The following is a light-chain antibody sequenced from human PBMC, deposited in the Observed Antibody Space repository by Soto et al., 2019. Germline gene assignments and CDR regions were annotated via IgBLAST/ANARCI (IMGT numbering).Light chain of an antibody. CDR2: GAS. V-gene: IGKV3-20*01. CDR3: QQYGSSPCT. CDR1: QSVSSSY. Sequence: EIVLTQSPGTLSLSPGERATLSCRASQSVSSSYLAWYQQKPGQAPRLLIYGASSRATGIPDRFSGSGSGTDFTLTISILEPEDFAVYYCQQYGSSPCTFGQGTKLEIK. J-gene: IGKJ2*02.